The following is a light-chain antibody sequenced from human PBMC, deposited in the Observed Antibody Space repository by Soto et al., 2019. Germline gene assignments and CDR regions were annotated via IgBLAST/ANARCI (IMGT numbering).Light chain of an antibody. V-gene: IGKV3-15*01. J-gene: IGKJ4*01. CDR1: QRIDTS. CDR2: GTS. CDR3: QQYYNWPLT. Sequence: EIVMTQSPATLSVSPGERATLSCRASQRIDTSLAWYQQRPGQAPRLLIYGTSTRATGIPARFSGSGSGTEFTLTISSLQSEDFAVYHCQQYYNWPLTFGGGTKVDIK.